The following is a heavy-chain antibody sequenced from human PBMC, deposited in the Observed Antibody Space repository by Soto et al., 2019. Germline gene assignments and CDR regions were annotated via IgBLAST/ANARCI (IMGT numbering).Heavy chain of an antibody. CDR2: IYDTGST. CDR1: GSDITTYY. Sequence: SETLSLTCTVSGSDITTYYWSWLRQSPGKGLEWIGHIYDTGSTTYNPSLKSRITISADASNKQFSLRLTSVTAADTAVYYCVRDGTKTLRDWFDPWGQGISVTVSS. CDR3: VRDGTKTLRDWFDP. V-gene: IGHV4-59*01. D-gene: IGHD1-1*01. J-gene: IGHJ5*02.